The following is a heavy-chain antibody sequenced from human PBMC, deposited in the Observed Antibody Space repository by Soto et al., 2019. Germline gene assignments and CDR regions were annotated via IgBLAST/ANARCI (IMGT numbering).Heavy chain of an antibody. V-gene: IGHV1-18*01. CDR3: ARGTYYYYYGMDV. Sequence: QVQLVQSGAEVKKTGASVKVSCKASGYTCTSYGISWVRQAPGQGLEWMGWISAYNGNTNYAQKLQGRVTMTTDTSTSKAYMELRSPRSDDTAVYYCARGTYYYYYGMDVWGQGTTVTVSS. J-gene: IGHJ6*02. CDR1: GYTCTSYG. CDR2: ISAYNGNT.